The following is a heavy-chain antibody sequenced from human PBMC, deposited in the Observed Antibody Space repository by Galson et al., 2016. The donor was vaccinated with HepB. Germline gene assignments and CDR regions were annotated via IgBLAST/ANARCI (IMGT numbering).Heavy chain of an antibody. V-gene: IGHV3-21*01. J-gene: IGHJ3*02. CDR3: ARDGSSQFSSNWYVAFDI. D-gene: IGHD6-13*01. CDR1: GFTFSTYN. CDR2: ISYNI. Sequence: SLRLSCAASGFTFSTYNMNWVRQAPGKGLEWVSSISYNIYYADSVRGRFTISRDTTKNSLYLQMNSLRDEDTAVYYCARDGSSQFSSNWYVAFDIWGQGTVVTVSS.